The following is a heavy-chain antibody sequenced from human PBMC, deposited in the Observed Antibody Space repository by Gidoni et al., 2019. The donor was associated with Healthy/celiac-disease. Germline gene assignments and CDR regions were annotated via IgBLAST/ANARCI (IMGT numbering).Heavy chain of an antibody. J-gene: IGHJ4*02. Sequence: QVQLVESGGGVVQPGRSRRLSCEASGLTCSSYGMHWVRQAPGKGLEWVAVIWYDGSNKYSSDSVKGRFPISRDNSKNTLYLQMNILRAEDTAVYYCARDAYSSSSSVNYWGQGTLVTVSS. CDR3: ARDAYSSSSSVNY. CDR2: IWYDGSNK. V-gene: IGHV3-33*01. D-gene: IGHD6-6*01. CDR1: GLTCSSYG.